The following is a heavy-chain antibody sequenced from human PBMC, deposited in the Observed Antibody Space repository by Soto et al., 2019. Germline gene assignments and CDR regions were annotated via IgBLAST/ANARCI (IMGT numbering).Heavy chain of an antibody. CDR2: IIPIFGTA. CDR3: AKDRQYPRDYFHY. CDR1: GGTFSSYA. D-gene: IGHD4-4*01. Sequence: SVKVSCKASGGTFSSYAISWVRQAPGQGLEWMGGIIPIFGTANYAQKFQGRVTITADESTSTAYMELSSLRAEDTAVYYCAKDRQYPRDYFHYWGQGTLVTVSS. V-gene: IGHV1-69*13. J-gene: IGHJ4*02.